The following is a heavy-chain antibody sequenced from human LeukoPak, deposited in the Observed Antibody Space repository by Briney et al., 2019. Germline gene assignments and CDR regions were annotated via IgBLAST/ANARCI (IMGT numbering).Heavy chain of an antibody. CDR3: AREPEHCSGGSCYLDY. D-gene: IGHD2-15*01. J-gene: IGHJ4*02. CDR1: GYTFTSYY. CDR2: INPSGGST. V-gene: IGHV1-46*01. Sequence: GASVKVSCKASGYTFTSYYLHWVRQAPGQGLEWMGLINPSGGSTNYAQKFQGRVTMTRDTSTSTVYMELSSLRSEDTAVFYCAREPEHCSGGSCYLDYWGQGTLVTVSS.